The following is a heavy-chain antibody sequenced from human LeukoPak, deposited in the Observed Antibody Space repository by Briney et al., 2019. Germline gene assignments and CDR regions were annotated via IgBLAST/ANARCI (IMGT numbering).Heavy chain of an antibody. CDR2: IWYDGSNK. CDR3: AKVRTATVTHPFDY. CDR1: GFTFSSYG. J-gene: IGHJ4*02. V-gene: IGHV3-33*06. Sequence: GGSLRLSCAASGFTFSSYGMHWVRQAPGKGLEWVAVIWYDGSNKYYADPVKGRFTISRDNSKNTLYLQMNSLRAEDTAVYYCAKVRTATVTHPFDYWGQGTLVTVSS. D-gene: IGHD4-17*01.